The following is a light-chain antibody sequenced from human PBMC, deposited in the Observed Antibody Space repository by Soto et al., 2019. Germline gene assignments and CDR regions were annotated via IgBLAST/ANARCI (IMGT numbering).Light chain of an antibody. Sequence: QSVLTQPPSASGSPGQSVTISCTGTSRDIGGYDFVSWYQQHPGKAPKLLIYDVIKRPSGVPDRLSGSKSGNTASLTVSGLQTDDEADYYCSSYGGSNNLLFGGGTKLTVL. V-gene: IGLV2-8*01. J-gene: IGLJ2*01. CDR2: DVI. CDR1: SRDIGGYDF. CDR3: SSYGGSNNLL.